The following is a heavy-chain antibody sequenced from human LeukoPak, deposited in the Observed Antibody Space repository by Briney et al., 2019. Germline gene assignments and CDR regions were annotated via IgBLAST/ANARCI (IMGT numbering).Heavy chain of an antibody. V-gene: IGHV3-66*01. Sequence: GGSLRLSCAASGFTVSSNYMSWVRQAPGKGLEWVPVIYSGGSTYYADSLKGRFTISRDNSKNTLYLQMNSLKTEDTAVYYCTRDGSITMIVEGDYWGQGTLVTVSS. J-gene: IGHJ4*02. CDR2: IYSGGST. D-gene: IGHD3-22*01. CDR1: GFTVSSNY. CDR3: TRDGSITMIVEGDY.